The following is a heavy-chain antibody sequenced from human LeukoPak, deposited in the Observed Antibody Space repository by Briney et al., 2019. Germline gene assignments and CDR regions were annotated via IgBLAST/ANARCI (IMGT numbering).Heavy chain of an antibody. CDR1: GDSIFTNNVA. V-gene: IGHV6-1*01. J-gene: IGHJ4*02. Sequence: PSQTLSLTCAISGDSIFTNNVAWNWIRQSPSRGLEWLGRTYYRSKWSFDYAVSVKSRIPINADTSKNQFSLQLSSVTPEDTAVYYCARGKYTSFDNWGQGTLVTVSS. CDR3: ARGKYTSFDN. D-gene: IGHD6-6*01. CDR2: TYYRSKWSF.